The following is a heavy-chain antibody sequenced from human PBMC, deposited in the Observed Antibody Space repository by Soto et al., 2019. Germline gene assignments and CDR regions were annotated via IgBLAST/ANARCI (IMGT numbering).Heavy chain of an antibody. J-gene: IGHJ4*02. CDR2: IIPIFGTA. CDR3: ASEGDTAMVLRRGLDY. CDR1: GGTFSSYA. V-gene: IGHV1-69*06. Sequence: GPPVKVSCKASGGTFSSYAISWVRQAPGQGLEWMGGIIPIFGTANYAQKFQGRVTITADKSTSTAYMELSSLRSEDTAVYYCASEGDTAMVLRRGLDYWGQGTLVTVSS. D-gene: IGHD5-18*01.